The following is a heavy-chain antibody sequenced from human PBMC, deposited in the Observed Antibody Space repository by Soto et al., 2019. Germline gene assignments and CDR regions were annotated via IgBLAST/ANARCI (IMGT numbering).Heavy chain of an antibody. CDR1: GGSVSSGSYY. J-gene: IGHJ4*02. Sequence: QVQLQESGPGLVKPSETLSLTCTVSGGSVSSGSYYWSWIRQPPGKGLEWIGYIYYSVSTNYNPSLKSLVTISVDTSKNQCSLKVSSVTAADTAVYYCASYSSGWYDVIYWGQGTLVTVSS. CDR3: ASYSSGWYDVIY. V-gene: IGHV4-61*01. CDR2: IYYSVST. D-gene: IGHD6-19*01.